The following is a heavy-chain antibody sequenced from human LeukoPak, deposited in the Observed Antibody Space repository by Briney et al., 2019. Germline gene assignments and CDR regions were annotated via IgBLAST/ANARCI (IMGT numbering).Heavy chain of an antibody. CDR2: ISVSGTTI. Sequence: PGGSLRLSCAASGFTCSSYEMNWVRQAPGKGLEWVAYISVSGTTIYYADSVKGRFTISRDNAKNSLYLRMNSLRGEDTAVYYCARDPRGISMVRGVFVYGLDVWGQGTTVTVSS. CDR3: ARDPRGISMVRGVFVYGLDV. CDR1: GFTCSSYE. V-gene: IGHV3-48*03. J-gene: IGHJ6*02. D-gene: IGHD3-10*01.